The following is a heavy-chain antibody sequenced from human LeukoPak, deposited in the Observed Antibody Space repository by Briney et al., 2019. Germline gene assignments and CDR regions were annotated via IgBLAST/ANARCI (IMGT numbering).Heavy chain of an antibody. CDR3: ATAVGALLDDAFDM. CDR2: FDPEDGET. Sequence: ASVKVSCKVSGYTLTELSMHWVRQAPGKGLEWMGGFDPEDGETIYAQKFQGRVTMTEDTSTDTAYMELSSLRSEDTAVYYCATAVGALLDDAFDMWGEGTMVTVSS. V-gene: IGHV1-24*01. CDR1: GYTLTELS. D-gene: IGHD1-26*01. J-gene: IGHJ3*02.